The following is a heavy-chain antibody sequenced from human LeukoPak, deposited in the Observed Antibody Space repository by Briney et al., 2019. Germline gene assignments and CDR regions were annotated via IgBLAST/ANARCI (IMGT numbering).Heavy chain of an antibody. Sequence: GGSLRLSCAASGFTFSSHWMHWVRQAPGKGLVWVSRIKRDGSSTSYADSVKGRFTISRDNAKNTLYLQMNSLGAEDTAVYYCARDPDSSGYSTFHDWGQGTLVTVSS. V-gene: IGHV3-74*01. D-gene: IGHD3-22*01. J-gene: IGHJ1*01. CDR2: IKRDGSST. CDR1: GFTFSSHW. CDR3: ARDPDSSGYSTFHD.